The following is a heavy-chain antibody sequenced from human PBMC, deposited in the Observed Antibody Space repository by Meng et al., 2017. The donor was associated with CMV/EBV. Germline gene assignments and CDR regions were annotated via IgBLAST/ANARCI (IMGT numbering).Heavy chain of an antibody. CDR3: ATFGVVMP. Sequence: ASVQVSCKASGYTFTGYYMHWVRQAPVQGLEWMGWMNPNSGNTGYAQKFQGRVTMTRNTSISTAYMELSSLRSEDTAVYYCATFGVVMPWGQGTLVTVSS. CDR2: MNPNSGNT. V-gene: IGHV1-8*02. J-gene: IGHJ5*02. D-gene: IGHD3-3*01. CDR1: GYTFTGYY.